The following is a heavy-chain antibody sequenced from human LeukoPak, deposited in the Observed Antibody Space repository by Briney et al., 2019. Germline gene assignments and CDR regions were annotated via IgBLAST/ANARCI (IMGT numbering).Heavy chain of an antibody. V-gene: IGHV1-2*02. CDR3: AKVRITSWYGDLDS. J-gene: IGHJ4*02. CDR1: GYSFTAYY. D-gene: IGHD6-13*01. CDR2: INPNSGTA. Sequence: GASVKVSCRTSGYSFTAYYLHWLRRAPGQGLEWMGWINPNSGTAKYGQKFQGRVSMTTETSINTAYMEVRGLRSDDTAIYYCAKVRITSWYGDLDSWGQGTLVTVSS.